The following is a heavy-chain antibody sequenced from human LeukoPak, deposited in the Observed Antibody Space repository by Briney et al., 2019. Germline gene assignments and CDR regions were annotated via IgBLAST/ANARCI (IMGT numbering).Heavy chain of an antibody. CDR3: ARDSRDGYNY. J-gene: IGHJ4*02. Sequence: GRSLGLSCAASGFTFSSYAMHWVRQAPGKGLEWVAVISYDGSNKYYADSVKGRFTISRDNSKNTLYLQMNSLRAEDTAVYYCARDSRDGYNYWGQGTLVTVSS. D-gene: IGHD5-24*01. CDR1: GFTFSSYA. V-gene: IGHV3-30-3*01. CDR2: ISYDGSNK.